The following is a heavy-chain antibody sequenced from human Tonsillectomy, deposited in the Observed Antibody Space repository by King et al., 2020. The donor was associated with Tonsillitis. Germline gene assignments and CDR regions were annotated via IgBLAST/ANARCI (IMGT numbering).Heavy chain of an antibody. D-gene: IGHD3-16*01. Sequence: LQLQESGPGLVKPSETLSLTCTVSGASISSSSYYWGWIRQPPGKGLEWIGTIYFNGNTYYTPSLKSRVTISVDTSKDQFSLRLSSVTAADTAVYYCATLGVATGFFDYWGQGTLVTVSS. CDR3: ATLGVATGFFDY. CDR2: IYFNGNT. J-gene: IGHJ4*02. CDR1: GASISSSSYY. V-gene: IGHV4-39*01.